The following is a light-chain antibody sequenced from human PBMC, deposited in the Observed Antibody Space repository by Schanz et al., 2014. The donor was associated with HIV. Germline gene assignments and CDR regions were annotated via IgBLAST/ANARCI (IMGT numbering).Light chain of an antibody. J-gene: IGKJ1*01. CDR1: QSITSNY. CDR3: QQYGGSVPWT. CDR2: GAS. Sequence: EIVLTQSPGTLSLSPGERATLSCRASQSITSNYLAWYRQTPGQAPRLLIYGASTRATGVPDRFSGSGSGTDFTLTISSLEPEDSAVYYCQQYGGSVPWTFGQGTKVEIK. V-gene: IGKV3-20*01.